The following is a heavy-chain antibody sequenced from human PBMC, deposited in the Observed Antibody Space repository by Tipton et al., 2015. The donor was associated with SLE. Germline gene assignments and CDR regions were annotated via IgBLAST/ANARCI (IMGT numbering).Heavy chain of an antibody. Sequence: TLSLTCTVSGGSISSSSYYWGWIRQPPGKGLEWIGSIYYSGSTYYNPSLKSRVTISVDTSKNQFSLKLSSVTAADTAVYYCARGGGITMIVVVGFDYWGQGTLVTVSS. V-gene: IGHV4-39*07. CDR3: ARGGGITMIVVVGFDY. CDR2: IYYSGST. D-gene: IGHD3-22*01. CDR1: GGSISSSSYY. J-gene: IGHJ4*02.